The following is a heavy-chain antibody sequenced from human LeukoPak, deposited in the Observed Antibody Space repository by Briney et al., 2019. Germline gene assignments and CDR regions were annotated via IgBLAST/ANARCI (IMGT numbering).Heavy chain of an antibody. D-gene: IGHD3-10*02. CDR2: ISSSGSTI. CDR1: AFTFSTYS. V-gene: IGHV3-48*04. CDR3: AELGITMIGGV. Sequence: GGSLRLSCAASAFTFSTYSMNWVRQAPGKGLEWVSYISSSGSTIYYADSVKGRFTISRDNAKNSLYLQMNSLRAEDTAVYYCAELGITMIGGVWGKGTTVTISS. J-gene: IGHJ6*04.